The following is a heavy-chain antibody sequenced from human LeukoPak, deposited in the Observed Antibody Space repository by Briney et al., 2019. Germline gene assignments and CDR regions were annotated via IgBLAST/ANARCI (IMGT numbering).Heavy chain of an antibody. CDR3: ARAAGYYNYYGMDV. CDR2: IYNSGST. J-gene: IGHJ6*02. Sequence: SETLSLTCTVSGGSISSYYWSWIRQPPGKGLEWIGYIYNSGSTNYNPSLKSRVTISIDTSKNQFSLKLNSVTAADTAVYYCARAAGYYNYYGMDVWGQGTTVTASS. V-gene: IGHV4-59*08. D-gene: IGHD1-1*01. CDR1: GGSISSYY.